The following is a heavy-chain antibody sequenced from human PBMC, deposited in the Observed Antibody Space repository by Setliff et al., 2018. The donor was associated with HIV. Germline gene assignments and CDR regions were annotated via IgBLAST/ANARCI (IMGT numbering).Heavy chain of an antibody. D-gene: IGHD3-10*01. V-gene: IGHV3-20*04. CDR2: ISWNGGNR. Sequence: PGGSLRLSCAASGFTFAEYGMTWVRQVPGKGLEWVSAISWNGGNRGFADSVKGRFTISRDNAKNSLYLQMNSLRAEDTAVYYCARVDWFTGLDVWGKGTTVTVSS. CDR3: ARVDWFTGLDV. CDR1: GFTFAEYG. J-gene: IGHJ6*04.